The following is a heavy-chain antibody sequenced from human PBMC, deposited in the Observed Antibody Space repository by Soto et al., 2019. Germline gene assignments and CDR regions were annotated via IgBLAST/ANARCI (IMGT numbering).Heavy chain of an antibody. V-gene: IGHV4-39*01. D-gene: IGHD3-16*01. CDR2: IYYSGTT. Sequence: PSDTPSLTCTVSGCSISSDSYYWAWILQPPGKGLEWIGNIYYSGTTYYNPSLKSRVTISVDTSKNQFSLKLSSVTAADTAVYDCAKHKGEYYSGVDVWGQGTTVTVSS. J-gene: IGHJ6*02. CDR1: GCSISSDSYY. CDR3: AKHKGEYYSGVDV.